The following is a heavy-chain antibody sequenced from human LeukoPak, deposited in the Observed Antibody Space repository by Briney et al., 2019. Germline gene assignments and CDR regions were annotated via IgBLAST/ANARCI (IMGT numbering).Heavy chain of an antibody. CDR1: GGSISSYY. CDR3: ARSYCGGDCALDV. Sequence: SETLSLTSTVSGGSISSYYWSWIRQPPGKGLEWIGYIYYSGSTNYNPSLKSRVTISVDTSKNQFSLKLSSVTAADTAVYYCARSYCGGDCALDVWGKGTTVTVSS. J-gene: IGHJ6*04. D-gene: IGHD2-21*02. CDR2: IYYSGST. V-gene: IGHV4-59*01.